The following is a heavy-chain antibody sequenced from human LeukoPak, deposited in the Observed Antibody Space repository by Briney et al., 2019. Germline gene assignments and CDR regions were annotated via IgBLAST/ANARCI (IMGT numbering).Heavy chain of an antibody. Sequence: SETLSLTCAVSGGSISSGGNSWSWIRQPPGKGLEWIGYIYHSGSTYYNPSLKSRVTISVDRSKNQFSLKLSSVTAADTAVYYCARFGDTAMDPTGVDYWGQGTLVTVSS. D-gene: IGHD5-18*01. V-gene: IGHV4-30-2*01. J-gene: IGHJ4*02. CDR1: GGSISSGGNS. CDR3: ARFGDTAMDPTGVDY. CDR2: IYHSGST.